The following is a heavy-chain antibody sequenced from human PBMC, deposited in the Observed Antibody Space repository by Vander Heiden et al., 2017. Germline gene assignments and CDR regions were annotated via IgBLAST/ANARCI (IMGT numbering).Heavy chain of an antibody. CDR1: GGSISSYY. CDR3: GWHNSCWNPCYYY. J-gene: IGHJ4*02. Sequence: QVQLQESGPGLVKPAETLSRTCTVSGGSISSYYWSWIRQRPGKGLEWIRYIYYSGRTNYNPSFWSRVTISVYTSMYQYSLKLSSMTAADRAGYCCGWHNSCWNPCYYYWGQGNPVTVAS. V-gene: IGHV4-59*12. D-gene: IGHD6-19*01. CDR2: IYYSGRT.